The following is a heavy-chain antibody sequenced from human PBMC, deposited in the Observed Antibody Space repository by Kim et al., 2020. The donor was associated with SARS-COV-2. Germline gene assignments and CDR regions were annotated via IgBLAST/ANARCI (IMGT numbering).Heavy chain of an antibody. D-gene: IGHD6-6*01. J-gene: IGHJ4*02. CDR3: ARRPRIAARYCYFDY. V-gene: IGHV3-11*01. CDR1: GFTFSDYY. Sequence: GGSLRLSCAASGFTFSDYYMSWIRQAPGKGLEWVSYISSSGSTIYYADSVKGRFTISRDNAKNSLYLQMNSLRAEDTAVYYCARRPRIAARYCYFDYWGQGTLVTVSS. CDR2: ISSSGSTI.